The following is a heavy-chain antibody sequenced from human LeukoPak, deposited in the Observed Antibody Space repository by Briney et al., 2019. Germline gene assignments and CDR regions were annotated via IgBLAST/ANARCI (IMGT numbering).Heavy chain of an antibody. Sequence: TGGSLRLSCAASGFTFSSYARRWVRQAPGKGLEWVSAISGSGGSTYYADSVKGRFTISRDNSKNTLYLQMNSLRAEDTAVYYCAKDLGSYYYYMDVWGKGTTVTVSS. D-gene: IGHD3-10*01. CDR3: AKDLGSYYYYMDV. J-gene: IGHJ6*03. CDR1: GFTFSSYA. V-gene: IGHV3-23*01. CDR2: ISGSGGST.